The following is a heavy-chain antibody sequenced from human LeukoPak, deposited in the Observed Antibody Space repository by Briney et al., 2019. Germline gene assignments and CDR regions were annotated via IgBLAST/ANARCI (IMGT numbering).Heavy chain of an antibody. Sequence: GGSLRLSCAASGFPFSSYAMSWVRRAPGKGLEWVSTLSGSGGSTYYADSVKGRFTISRDNAKNSLYLQMNSLRAEDTAVYYCAREGSARPYYGMDVWGQGTTVTVSS. CDR2: LSGSGGST. V-gene: IGHV3-23*01. CDR3: AREGSARPYYGMDV. CDR1: GFPFSSYA. J-gene: IGHJ6*02.